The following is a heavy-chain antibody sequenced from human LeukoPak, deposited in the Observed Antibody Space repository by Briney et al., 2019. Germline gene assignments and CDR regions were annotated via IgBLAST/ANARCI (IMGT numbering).Heavy chain of an antibody. D-gene: IGHD6-19*01. CDR2: TYYRSKWYN. CDR1: GDSVSSNSVT. J-gene: IGHJ4*02. V-gene: IGHV6-1*01. CDR3: ARGKRREQWLVRLGYFDY. Sequence: SQTLSLTCAISGDSVSSNSVTWNWIRQSPSRGLEWLGRTYYRSKWYNDYALSVKSRITFNPDTSKNQFSLQLNSVTPEDTAVYYCARGKRREQWLVRLGYFDYWGQGTLVTVSS.